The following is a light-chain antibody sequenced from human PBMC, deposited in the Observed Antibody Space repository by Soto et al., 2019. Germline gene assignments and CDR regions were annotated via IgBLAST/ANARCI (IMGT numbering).Light chain of an antibody. CDR2: TND. V-gene: IGLV1-47*01. CDR3: AAWDDSMSGVV. Sequence: QSVLTQPPSASGTPGQRVTISCSGSSSNIGRNNVFWFQQLPGTAPKLLIYTNDQRPSGVPDRFSGSKSGTSASLAISGLRSEDEDDYYCAAWDDSMSGVVFGGGTKLTVL. CDR1: SSNIGRNN. J-gene: IGLJ2*01.